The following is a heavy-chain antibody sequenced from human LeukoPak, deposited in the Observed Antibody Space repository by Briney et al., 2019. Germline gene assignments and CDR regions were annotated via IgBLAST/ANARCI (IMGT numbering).Heavy chain of an antibody. CDR1: GGSISSYY. D-gene: IGHD3-10*01. J-gene: IGHJ6*03. CDR2: INHSGST. Sequence: PSETLSLTCTVSGGSISSYYWSWIRQPPGKGLEWIGEINHSGSTNYNPSLKSRVTISVDTSKNQFSLKLSSVTAADTAVYYCARGRGGYYYGSGSYYNAENYYYYYYMDVWGKGTTVTVSS. CDR3: ARGRGGYYYGSGSYYNAENYYYYYYMDV. V-gene: IGHV4-34*01.